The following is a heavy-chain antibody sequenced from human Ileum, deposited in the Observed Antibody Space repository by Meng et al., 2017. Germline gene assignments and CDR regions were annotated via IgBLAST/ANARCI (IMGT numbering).Heavy chain of an antibody. CDR1: GGSISTSDW. Sequence: QVRLQGSRPGLRKPSGTLSLTCAVSGGSISTSDWWSWVRQPPGKGLEWIGEIHHSGSTNYNPSLKSRVTISVDKSKNQFSLKLNSVTAADTAVYSCARDFRGSGNYGWFDPWGQGTLVTVSS. CDR3: ARDFRGSGNYGWFDP. D-gene: IGHD1-26*01. V-gene: IGHV4-4*02. J-gene: IGHJ5*02. CDR2: IHHSGST.